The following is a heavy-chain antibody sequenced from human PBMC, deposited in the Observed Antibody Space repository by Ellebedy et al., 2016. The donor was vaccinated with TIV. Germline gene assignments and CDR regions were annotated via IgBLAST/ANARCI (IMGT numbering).Heavy chain of an antibody. CDR2: IIPIFGTA. D-gene: IGHD1-26*01. CDR1: GGTFSSYA. CDR3: ARVLVGATFDY. V-gene: IGHV1-69*13. J-gene: IGHJ4*02. Sequence: SVKVSXXASGGTFSSYAISWVRQAPGQGLEWMGGIIPIFGTANYAQKFQGRVTITADESTSTAYMELSSLRSEDTAVYYCARVLVGATFDYWGQGTLVTVSS.